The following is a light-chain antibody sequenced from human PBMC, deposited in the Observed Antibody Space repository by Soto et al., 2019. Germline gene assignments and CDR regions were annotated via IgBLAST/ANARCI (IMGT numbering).Light chain of an antibody. CDR3: QQGYSTPPT. J-gene: IGKJ5*01. CDR2: AAS. Sequence: DLQMTQSPSSLSASVGDRVTITCRASQSISSSLNWYQQKPGRAPNLLIYAASSLQSGVPSRFSGSGSGTDFTLTISSLQPEDFATYYCQQGYSTPPTFGQGTRLDIK. V-gene: IGKV1-39*01. CDR1: QSISSS.